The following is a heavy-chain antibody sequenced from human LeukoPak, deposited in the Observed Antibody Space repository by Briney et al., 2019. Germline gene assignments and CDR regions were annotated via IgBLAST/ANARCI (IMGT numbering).Heavy chain of an antibody. CDR3: AREDSIGSGWF. CDR2: IYHSGST. V-gene: IGHV4-38-2*02. J-gene: IGHJ4*02. CDR1: GYSISSGYY. D-gene: IGHD6-19*01. Sequence: SETLSLTCTVSGYSISSGYYWGWIRQPPGKGLEWIGSIYHSGSTYYNPALKSRVTISVDTSKNQFSLKLSSVTAADTAVYYCAREDSIGSGWFWGQGTLVTVSS.